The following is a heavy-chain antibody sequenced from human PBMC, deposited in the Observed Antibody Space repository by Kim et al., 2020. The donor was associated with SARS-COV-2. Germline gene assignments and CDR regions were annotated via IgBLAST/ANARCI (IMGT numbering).Heavy chain of an antibody. CDR2: ISYDGSNK. D-gene: IGHD6-13*01. V-gene: IGHV3-30-3*01. CDR1: GFTFSSYA. CDR3: ARENSERSSWYGYYYYYMDV. J-gene: IGHJ6*03. Sequence: GGSLRLSCAASGFTFSSYAMHWVRQAPGKGLEWVAVISYDGSNKYYADSVKGRFTISRDNSKNTLYLQMNSLRAEDTAVYYCARENSERSSWYGYYYYYMDVWGKGTTVTVSS.